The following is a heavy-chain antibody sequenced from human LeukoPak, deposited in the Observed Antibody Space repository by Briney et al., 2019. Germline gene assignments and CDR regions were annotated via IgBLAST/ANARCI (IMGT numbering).Heavy chain of an antibody. CDR1: GGSIGSSSYY. CDR3: ARQTGSGLFILP. J-gene: IGHJ4*02. Sequence: PSETLSLTCTVSGGSIGSSSYYWGWIRQPPGKGLEWIGSIYYSGSTYYNPSLKSQVSISIDTSKNQFSLRLTSVTAADTAVYYCARQTGSGLFILPGGQGTLVTVSS. D-gene: IGHD3/OR15-3a*01. CDR2: IYYSGST. V-gene: IGHV4-39*01.